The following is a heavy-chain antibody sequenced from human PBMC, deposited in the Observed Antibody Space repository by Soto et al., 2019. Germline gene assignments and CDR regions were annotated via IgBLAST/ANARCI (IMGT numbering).Heavy chain of an antibody. CDR3: ARGGGGSGWTTLYLSDYYYGMDV. J-gene: IGHJ6*02. D-gene: IGHD6-19*01. CDR1: GYTFTSYD. CDR2: MNPNSGNT. Sequence: QVQLVQSGAEVKKPGASVKVSCKASGYTFTSYDINWVRQATGQGLEWMGWMNPNSGNTGYAQKFQGRVTMTRNTSISTAYMELSSLSSEDTAVYYCARGGGGSGWTTLYLSDYYYGMDVWGQGTTVTVSS. V-gene: IGHV1-8*01.